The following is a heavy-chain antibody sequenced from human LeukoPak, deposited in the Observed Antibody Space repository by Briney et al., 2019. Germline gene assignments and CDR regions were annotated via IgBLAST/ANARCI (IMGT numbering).Heavy chain of an antibody. CDR1: GYTFTSYY. Sequence: EASVKVSCKASGYTFTSYYMHWVRQAPGQGLEWMGIISPSGGSTSYAQKFQGRVTMTRDTSTSTVYMELSSLRSEDTAVYYCARAESGYYLYYWGQGTLVTVSS. CDR2: ISPSGGST. J-gene: IGHJ4*02. V-gene: IGHV1-46*01. CDR3: ARAESGYYLYY. D-gene: IGHD3-3*01.